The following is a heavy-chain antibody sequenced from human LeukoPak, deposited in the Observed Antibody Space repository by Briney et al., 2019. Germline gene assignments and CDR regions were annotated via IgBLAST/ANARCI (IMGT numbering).Heavy chain of an antibody. CDR1: GFTFSSYG. V-gene: IGHV3-30*02. J-gene: IGHJ4*02. CDR3: AKHYYDSSGQDYFALFDY. Sequence: GGSLRLSCAASGFTFSSYGMHWVRQAPGKGLEWVAFIRYDGSNKYYADSVKGRFTISRDNSKNTLYLQMNSLRAEDTAVYYCAKHYYDSSGQDYFALFDYWGQGTLVTVSS. D-gene: IGHD3-22*01. CDR2: IRYDGSNK.